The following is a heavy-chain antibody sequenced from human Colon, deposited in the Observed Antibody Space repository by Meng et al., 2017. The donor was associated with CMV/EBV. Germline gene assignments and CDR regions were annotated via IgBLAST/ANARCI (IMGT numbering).Heavy chain of an antibody. CDR3: ARDWTTLGYCRSTSCYALDY. CDR1: GFSLRASA. D-gene: IGHD2-2*01. Sequence: GGSLRLSCTATGFSLRASAMFWVRQPPGKGLEWVAFILYDGNNKYYGDSVKGRFTISRDNSKNTLYLQMNSLRAEDTAVYYCARDWTTLGYCRSTSCYALDYWGQGTLVTVSS. V-gene: IGHV3-30-3*01. CDR2: ILYDGNNK. J-gene: IGHJ4*02.